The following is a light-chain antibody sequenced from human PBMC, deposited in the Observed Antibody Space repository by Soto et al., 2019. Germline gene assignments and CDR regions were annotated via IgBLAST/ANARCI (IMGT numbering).Light chain of an antibody. V-gene: IGKV3-15*01. CDR1: QTVSSH. CDR3: QQYDHWPPYT. CDR2: GAS. Sequence: EIVLTQSPATLSVSPGERATLSCRASQTVSSHLAWYQQKPGQAPRLLIYGASTRATGIPARFSGSGSGTEFTLTISSLQSEDFAIYHCQQYDHWPPYTFGQGNKLEIK. J-gene: IGKJ2*01.